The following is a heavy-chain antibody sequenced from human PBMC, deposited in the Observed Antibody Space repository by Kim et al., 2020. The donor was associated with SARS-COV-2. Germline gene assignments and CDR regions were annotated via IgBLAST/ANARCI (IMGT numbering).Heavy chain of an antibody. Sequence: GGSLRLSCAASGFTFSNAWMSWVRQAPGKGLEWVGRIKSKTDGGTTDYAAPVKGRFTISRDDSKNTLYLQMNSLKTEDTAVYYCTTDWERLLWFGERGFQHWGQGTLVTVSS. J-gene: IGHJ1*01. CDR1: GFTFSNAW. V-gene: IGHV3-15*01. D-gene: IGHD3-10*01. CDR2: IKSKTDGGTT. CDR3: TTDWERLLWFGERGFQH.